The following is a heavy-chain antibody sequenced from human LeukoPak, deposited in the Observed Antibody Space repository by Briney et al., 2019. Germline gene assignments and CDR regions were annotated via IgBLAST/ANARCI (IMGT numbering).Heavy chain of an antibody. CDR2: IYTSGNT. CDR1: GGSISSYY. Sequence: IPSETLSLTCTVSGGSISSYYWSWIRQPAGKGLEWIGRIYTSGNTNYNPSLKSRVTMSVDTSKSQFSLKLSSVTAADTAVYYCAREEFHYDSSGYYERWYFDLWGRGTLVTVSS. D-gene: IGHD3-22*01. J-gene: IGHJ2*01. CDR3: AREEFHYDSSGYYERWYFDL. V-gene: IGHV4-4*07.